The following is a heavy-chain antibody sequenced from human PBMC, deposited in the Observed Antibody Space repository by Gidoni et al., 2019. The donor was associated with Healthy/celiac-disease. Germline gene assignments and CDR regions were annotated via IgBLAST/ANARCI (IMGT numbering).Heavy chain of an antibody. CDR2: IWYDGSNK. D-gene: IGHD3-22*01. J-gene: IGHJ4*02. Sequence: QVQLVESGGGVVQPGRSLRLSCAASGFTFSSYGMHWVRQAPGKGLEWVAVIWYDGSNKYYADSVKGRFTISRDNSKNTLYLQMNSLRAEDTAVYYCARDSDIYYDSSGYYHYWGQGTLVTVSS. V-gene: IGHV3-33*01. CDR1: GFTFSSYG. CDR3: ARDSDIYYDSSGYYHY.